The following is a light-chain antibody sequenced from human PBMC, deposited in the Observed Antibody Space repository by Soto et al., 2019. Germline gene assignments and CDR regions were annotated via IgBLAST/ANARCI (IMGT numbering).Light chain of an antibody. CDR1: QSVGNF. V-gene: IGKV3-11*01. J-gene: IGKJ3*01. CDR3: QQRTNWLFS. CDR2: DAS. Sequence: EIVLTQSPATLSLSPGERATLSCRASQSVGNFLAWYQHKPGQAPRLLISDASNRATGIPARFSGSGSGTDFTLTISSLDPEDFAVYYCQQRTNWLFSFGPGTKVDIK.